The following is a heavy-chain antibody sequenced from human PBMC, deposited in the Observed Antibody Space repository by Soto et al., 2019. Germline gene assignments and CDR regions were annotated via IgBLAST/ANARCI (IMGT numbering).Heavy chain of an antibody. CDR1: GGSISSGGYY. Sequence: LCGGSISSGGYYWSWIRQHPGKGLEWIGYIYYSGSTYYNPSLKSRVTISVDTSKNQFSLKLSSVTAADTAVYYCASSDDSSGYADIWGQGTMVTVSS. J-gene: IGHJ3*02. D-gene: IGHD3-22*01. CDR2: IYYSGST. V-gene: IGHV4-31*02. CDR3: ASSDDSSGYADI.